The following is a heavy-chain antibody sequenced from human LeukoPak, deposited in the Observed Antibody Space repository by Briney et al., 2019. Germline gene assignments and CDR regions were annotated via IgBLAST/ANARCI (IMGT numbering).Heavy chain of an antibody. J-gene: IGHJ4*02. CDR3: ASPTIFGVVTGAYYFDY. Sequence: GGSLRLSCAASGFTFSSYWMSWVRQAPGKGLEWVANIKQDGSEKYYVDSVKGRFTISRDNAKNSLYLQMNSLRAEDTAVYYCASPTIFGVVTGAYYFDYWGQGTLVTVSS. CDR1: GFTFSSYW. CDR2: IKQDGSEK. D-gene: IGHD3-3*01. V-gene: IGHV3-7*01.